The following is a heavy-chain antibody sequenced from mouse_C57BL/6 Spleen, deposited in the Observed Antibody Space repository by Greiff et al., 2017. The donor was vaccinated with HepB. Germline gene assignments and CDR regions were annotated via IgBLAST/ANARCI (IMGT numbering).Heavy chain of an antibody. CDR1: GFTFSDYY. CDR3: ARDTGNYFDY. Sequence: EVKLMESEGGLVQPGSSMKLSCTASGFTFSDYYMAWVRQVPEKGLEWVANINYDGSSTYYLDSLKSRFIISRDNAKNILYLQMSSLKSEDTATYYCARDTGNYFDYWGQGTTLTVSS. CDR2: INYDGSST. V-gene: IGHV5-16*01. J-gene: IGHJ2*01.